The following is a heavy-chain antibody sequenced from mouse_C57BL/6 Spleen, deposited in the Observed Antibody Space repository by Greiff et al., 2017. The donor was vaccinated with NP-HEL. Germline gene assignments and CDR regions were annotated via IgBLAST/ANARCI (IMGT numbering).Heavy chain of an antibody. Sequence: EVQLQQSGPELVKPGASVKISCKASGYTFTDYYMNWVKQSHGKSLEWIGDINPNNGGTSYNQKFKGKATLTVDKSSSTAYMELRSLTSEDSAVYYCARRGSLLAMDYWGQGTSVTVSS. CDR2: INPNNGGT. CDR3: ARRGSLLAMDY. CDR1: GYTFTDYY. D-gene: IGHD6-1*01. J-gene: IGHJ4*01. V-gene: IGHV1-26*01.